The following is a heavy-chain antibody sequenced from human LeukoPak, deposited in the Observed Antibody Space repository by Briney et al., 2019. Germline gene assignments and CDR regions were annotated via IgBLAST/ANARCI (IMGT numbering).Heavy chain of an antibody. D-gene: IGHD2-2*01. CDR1: GDSVSSNGGA. CDR3: VRGGVEAPAAMGFDY. J-gene: IGHJ4*02. V-gene: IGHV6-1*01. CDR2: TYYRSKWYN. Sequence: SQTLSLTCVISGDSVSSNGGAWNWIRQSPSRGLEWLGRTYYRSKWYNEYALSVKSRITINPDTTKNQFSLQLSSVTPEDTAVYYCVRGGVEAPAAMGFDYWGQGTLVTVSS.